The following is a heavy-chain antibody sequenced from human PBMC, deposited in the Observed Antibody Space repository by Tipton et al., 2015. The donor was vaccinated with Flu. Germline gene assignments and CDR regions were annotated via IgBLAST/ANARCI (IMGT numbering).Heavy chain of an antibody. CDR2: IYYSGST. Sequence: GLVKPSETLSLTCTVSGGSISSSSYYWGWIRQPPGKGLEWIGSIYYSGSTYYNPSLKSRVTISVDTSKNQFSLKLSSVTAADTAVYYCARLDIVWLGPASFDYWGQGTLVTVSS. J-gene: IGHJ4*02. D-gene: IGHD2-15*01. CDR3: ARLDIVWLGPASFDY. V-gene: IGHV4-39*01. CDR1: GGSISSSSYY.